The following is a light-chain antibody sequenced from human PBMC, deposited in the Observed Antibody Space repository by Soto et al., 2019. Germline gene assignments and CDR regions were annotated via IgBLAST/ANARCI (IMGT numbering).Light chain of an antibody. CDR1: QSVSSSY. J-gene: IGKJ2*01. CDR3: QQYGSSPYT. CDR2: GAS. V-gene: IGKV3-20*01. Sequence: EIVLTQSPGTLSLSPGERATLSCRASQSVSSSYLAWYQQKPGQAPRLLIYGASNKATGIPDRFSGSGSGTDFTLTISRLEPEDFAIHYCQQYGSSPYTFGQGTKLEIK.